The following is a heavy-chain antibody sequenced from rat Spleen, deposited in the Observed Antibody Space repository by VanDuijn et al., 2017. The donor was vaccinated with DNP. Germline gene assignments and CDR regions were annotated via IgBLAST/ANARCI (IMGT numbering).Heavy chain of an antibody. V-gene: IGHV5S13*01. CDR3: TTFEGTNA. Sequence: EVQLVESGGGFVQPGRSLRLSCGVSGFAFSNYAMAWVRQAPAKGLEWVASISSGGLNFYYRDSVKGRFTISRDDATNTHYLQMDSLRSDDTATYYCTTFEGTNAWGQGTSVTVSS. D-gene: IGHD1-11*01. J-gene: IGHJ4*01. CDR2: ISSGGLNF. CDR1: GFAFSNYA.